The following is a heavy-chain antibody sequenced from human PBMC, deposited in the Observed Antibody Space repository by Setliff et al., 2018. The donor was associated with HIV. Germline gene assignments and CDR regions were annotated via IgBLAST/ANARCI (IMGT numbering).Heavy chain of an antibody. J-gene: IGHJ3*02. D-gene: IGHD6-13*01. CDR2: VRQDETEK. V-gene: IGHV3-7*03. CDR1: GFTVSSNY. CDR3: ARAAKTPYSSSWSIPGAFDI. Sequence: LSLSCAASGFTVSSNYMTWVRQAPGKGLEWVANVRQDETEKYYVGSVKGRFTISRDNSKNTLYLQMNNLRAEDTAVYYCARAAKTPYSSSWSIPGAFDIWGQGTMVTVSS.